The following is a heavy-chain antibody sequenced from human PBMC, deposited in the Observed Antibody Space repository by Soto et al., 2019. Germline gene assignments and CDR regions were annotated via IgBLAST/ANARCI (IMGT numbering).Heavy chain of an antibody. J-gene: IGHJ6*02. D-gene: IGHD3-9*01. Sequence: WETLSLTCAVYGGSFSGYYWSWIRQPPGKGLEWIGEINHSGSTNYNPSLKSRVTISVNTSKNQFSLKLSSVTAADTAVYYCARGGGYDILTGYSPDYYYYGMDVWGQGTTVTVSS. CDR2: INHSGST. V-gene: IGHV4-34*01. CDR3: ARGGGYDILTGYSPDYYYYGMDV. CDR1: GGSFSGYY.